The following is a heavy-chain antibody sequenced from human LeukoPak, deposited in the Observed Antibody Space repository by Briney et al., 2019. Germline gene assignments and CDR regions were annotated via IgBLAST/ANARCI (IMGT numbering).Heavy chain of an antibody. V-gene: IGHV4-59*11. CDR1: GGSMSVHY. CDR2: IYYTGAT. Sequence: KPSETLSLTCTVSGGSMSVHYWSWIRQTPGRGLEWLGHIYYTGATTYNPSLKSPVSISVDTSKNQFSLRLTSVTAADTAVYFCATIYLVYYGSESYKYYFDYWGQGMLVTVSS. CDR3: ATIYLVYYGSESYKYYFDY. D-gene: IGHD3-10*01. J-gene: IGHJ4*02.